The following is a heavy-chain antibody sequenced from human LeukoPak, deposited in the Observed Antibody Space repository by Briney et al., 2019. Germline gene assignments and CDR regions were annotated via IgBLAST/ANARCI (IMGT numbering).Heavy chain of an antibody. CDR2: IYYSGST. CDR3: ARHLHIVLVTGNGAFDI. V-gene: IGHV4-30-4*01. D-gene: IGHD2-21*02. Sequence: SETLSLTCTVSGGSISSGDYYWSWIRQPPGKGLEWIGYIYYSGSTYYNPSLKSRVTISVDTSKNQFSLKLSSVTAADTAVYYCARHLHIVLVTGNGAFDIWGQGTMVTVSS. CDR1: GGSISSGDYY. J-gene: IGHJ3*02.